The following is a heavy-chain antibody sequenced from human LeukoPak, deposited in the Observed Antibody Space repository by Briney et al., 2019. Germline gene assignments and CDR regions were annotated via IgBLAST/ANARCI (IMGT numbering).Heavy chain of an antibody. D-gene: IGHD3-9*01. Sequence: RASVKVSCKASGYTFTGYYMHWVRQAPGQGLEWMGWINPNSGGTNYAQKFQGRVTMTRDTSISTAYMELSRLRSDDTAVYYCARDPDLGETYYDILTGYYFDYWGQGTLVTVSS. V-gene: IGHV1-2*02. CDR2: INPNSGGT. J-gene: IGHJ4*02. CDR3: ARDPDLGETYYDILTGYYFDY. CDR1: GYTFTGYY.